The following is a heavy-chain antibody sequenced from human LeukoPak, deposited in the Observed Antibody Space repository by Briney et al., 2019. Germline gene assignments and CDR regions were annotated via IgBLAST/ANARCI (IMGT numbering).Heavy chain of an antibody. CDR1: GFIFSNYA. CDR2: ISNNGGST. D-gene: IGHD3-22*01. CDR3: ARDPLYYDMSGDY. V-gene: IGHV3-64*02. Sequence: PGGSLRLSCVASGFIFSNYAMHWVRQSPGKGLEFVSGISNNGGSTYYADSVKGRFTISRDNSKNTVYLQMGSLRPEDMAVYYCARDPLYYDMSGDYWGQGTLVAVSS. J-gene: IGHJ4*02.